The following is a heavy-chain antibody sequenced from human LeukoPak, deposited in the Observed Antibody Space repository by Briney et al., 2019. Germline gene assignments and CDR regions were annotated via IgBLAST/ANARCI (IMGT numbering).Heavy chain of an antibody. Sequence: PGGSLRLSCAASGFTLTSYAMSWVRQAPGKGLEWVSAISGSGGSTYYADSVKGRFTISRDNSKNTLYLQMNTLRAEDTAVYYCATFRPVTSVAGTIFHYWGQGTLVTVSS. CDR2: ISGSGGST. D-gene: IGHD6-19*01. CDR1: GFTLTSYA. CDR3: ATFRPVTSVAGTIFHY. V-gene: IGHV3-23*01. J-gene: IGHJ4*02.